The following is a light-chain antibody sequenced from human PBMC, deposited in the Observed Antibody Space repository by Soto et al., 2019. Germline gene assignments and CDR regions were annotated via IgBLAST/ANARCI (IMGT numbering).Light chain of an antibody. CDR3: HHYNGLPNT. CDR1: HSVKNN. CDR2: NVF. Sequence: DIQMTQSPSSLSASIGDRVTMTCRASHSVKNNLAWYQQTPGKAPHVVIYNVFRLLSGVPSRFSGGGSGTEFTLTISSVQAEDFGTYFCHHYNGLPNTFGPGPNLEI. V-gene: IGKV1-5*01. J-gene: IGKJ2*01.